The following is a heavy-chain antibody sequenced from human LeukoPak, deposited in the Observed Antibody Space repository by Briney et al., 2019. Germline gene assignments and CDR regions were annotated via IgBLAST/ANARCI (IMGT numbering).Heavy chain of an antibody. CDR1: GFIFTRHA. Sequence: GGSLRLSCAASGFIFTRHAKTWVRQAPGKGLEWVCTTGISSVNTLCADSVNGRFTISRDNSRNILDLQMNNLRVDDTAVYYCTTGDGIGNHPRAYYFDNGGQGTLVTVSS. J-gene: IGHJ4*02. V-gene: IGHV3-23*01. CDR2: TGISSVNT. D-gene: IGHD5-24*01. CDR3: TTGDGIGNHPRAYYFDN.